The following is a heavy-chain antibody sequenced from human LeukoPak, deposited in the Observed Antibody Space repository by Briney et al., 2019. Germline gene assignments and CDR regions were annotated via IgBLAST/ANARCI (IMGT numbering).Heavy chain of an antibody. CDR2: ISGSGGST. D-gene: IGHD6-19*01. J-gene: IGHJ4*02. CDR1: GFTFSSYA. CDR3: AKGALSAVAPFDY. V-gene: IGHV3-23*01. Sequence: GGSLRLSCAASGFTFSSYAMSWIRQAPGKGLEWVSAISGSGGSTYYADFVKGRFTISRDNSKNTLYLQMNSLRAEDTAVYYCAKGALSAVAPFDYWGQGTLVTVSS.